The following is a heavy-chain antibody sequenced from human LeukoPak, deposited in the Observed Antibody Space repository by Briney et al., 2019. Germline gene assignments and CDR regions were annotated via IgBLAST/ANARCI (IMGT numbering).Heavy chain of an antibody. CDR3: AKDRVVVGDDAFDI. Sequence: GGSLRLSCVASGFSLGDHGMSWVRQAPGKGLEWISYSKSEGTTTSYADSVKGRFITSRDNAKNTLYLQMNSLRAEDTAVYYCAKDRVVVGDDAFDIWGQGTMVTVSS. CDR1: GFSLGDHG. CDR2: SKSEGTTT. D-gene: IGHD2-21*01. V-gene: IGHV3-11*01. J-gene: IGHJ3*02.